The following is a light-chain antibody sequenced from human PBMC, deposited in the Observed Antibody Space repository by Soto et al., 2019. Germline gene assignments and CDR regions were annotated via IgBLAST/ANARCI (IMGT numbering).Light chain of an antibody. J-gene: IGLJ1*01. Sequence: QSVLTQPASVSGSPGQSITISCTGTSSDVGSYNLVSWYQQHPGKAPKLMIYEGSKRPSGVSNRFSGSKSGNTASLTISGLQAEDEADYYCCSYSGSSTLCVFGTGTKVTAL. V-gene: IGLV2-23*01. CDR1: SSDVGSYNL. CDR2: EGS. CDR3: CSYSGSSTLCV.